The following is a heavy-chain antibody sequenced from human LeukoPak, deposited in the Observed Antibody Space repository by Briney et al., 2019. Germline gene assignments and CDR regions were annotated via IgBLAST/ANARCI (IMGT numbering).Heavy chain of an antibody. J-gene: IGHJ4*02. Sequence: GGSLRLSCAASGFTVSSNCMSWVRQAPGKGLEWVSVIYSGGSTYYADSVKSRFTISRDNSKNTLYLQMNSLRAEDTAVYYCTTDPLVDVPLADYWGQGTLVTVSS. V-gene: IGHV3-53*01. CDR2: IYSGGST. D-gene: IGHD1-26*01. CDR1: GFTVSSNC. CDR3: TTDPLVDVPLADY.